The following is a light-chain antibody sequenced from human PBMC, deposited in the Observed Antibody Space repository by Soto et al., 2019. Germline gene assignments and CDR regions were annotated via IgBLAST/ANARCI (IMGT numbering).Light chain of an antibody. CDR2: DDS. CDR1: SIGIKG. V-gene: IGLV3-21*02. J-gene: IGLJ2*01. CDR3: QVWDISAEQVV. Sequence: SYELTQPPSVTVAPGQTARIACGSTSIGIKGVYWYQQKPGQAPVLVVSDDSDRPSGIPERFSGSKSGNTATLTINRVEAGDEADYYCQVWDISAEQVVFGGGTKLTVL.